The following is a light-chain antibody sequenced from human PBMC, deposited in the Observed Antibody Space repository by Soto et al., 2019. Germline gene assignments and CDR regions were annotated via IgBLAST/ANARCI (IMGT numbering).Light chain of an antibody. CDR2: GAS. Sequence: EIVLTQSPATLSLSPGERATLSCRAGQSVSSYLAWYQQKPGQAPRLLIYGASTRATGIPARFSGSGSGTEFTLTISSLQSEDFAVYYCQQRYNWPITFGQGTRLEIK. CDR1: QSVSSY. J-gene: IGKJ5*01. CDR3: QQRYNWPIT. V-gene: IGKV3-11*01.